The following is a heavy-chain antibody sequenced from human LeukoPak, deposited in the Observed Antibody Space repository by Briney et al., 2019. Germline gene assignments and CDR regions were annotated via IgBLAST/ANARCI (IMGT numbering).Heavy chain of an antibody. CDR3: ATEGYGYSNIRRLDS. Sequence: ASVKVSCKVPGYTLTELSMHWVRQAPGKGLEWMGGFDPEDGETIYAQKFQGRVTMTEDTSTDTAYMELSSLRSEDTAVYYCATEGYGYSNIRRLDSWGQGTLVTVSS. D-gene: IGHD6-13*01. V-gene: IGHV1-24*01. CDR1: GYTLTELS. J-gene: IGHJ5*01. CDR2: FDPEDGET.